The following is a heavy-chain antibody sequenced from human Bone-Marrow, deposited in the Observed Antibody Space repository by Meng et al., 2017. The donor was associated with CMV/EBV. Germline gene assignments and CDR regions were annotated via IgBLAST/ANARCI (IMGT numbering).Heavy chain of an antibody. D-gene: IGHD2-2*01. J-gene: IGHJ4*02. V-gene: IGHV1-2*02. Sequence: ASVKVSCKASGYTFTGYYMNWVRQAPGQGLEGMGWINPNSGGTNYAPKFQGRVTMTRDTSISTAPMELSRRRSDDTAVYYCARVFLPDIVVVPRLGQENDYWGQGTLVTVSS. CDR3: ARVFLPDIVVVPRLGQENDY. CDR1: GYTFTGYY. CDR2: INPNSGGT.